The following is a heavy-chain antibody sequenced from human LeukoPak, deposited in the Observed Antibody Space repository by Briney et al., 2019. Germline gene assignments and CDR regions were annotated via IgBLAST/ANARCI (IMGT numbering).Heavy chain of an antibody. CDR2: IYYSGST. Sequence: PSETLSLTCTVSGGSISSRSYYWGWIRQPPGKGLEWIGSIYYSGSTYYNPSLKSRVTISVDTSKNQFSLKLSSVTAADTAVYYCAGQNYDILTGYYPPGYYYYGMDVWGQGTTVTVSS. J-gene: IGHJ6*02. V-gene: IGHV4-39*01. CDR3: AGQNYDILTGYYPPGYYYYGMDV. CDR1: GGSISSRSYY. D-gene: IGHD3-9*01.